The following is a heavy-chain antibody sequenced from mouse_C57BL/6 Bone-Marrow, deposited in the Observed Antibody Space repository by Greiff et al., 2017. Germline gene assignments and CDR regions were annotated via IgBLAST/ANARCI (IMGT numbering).Heavy chain of an antibody. D-gene: IGHD2-12*01. J-gene: IGHJ3*01. CDR3: ARGEYNYGGAWFAY. Sequence: EVKVEESGGGLVKPGGSLKLSCAASGFTFSDYGMHWVRQAPEKGLEWVAYISSGSSTIYYAVTVKGRFTISRDNAKNTLFLQMTSLRSEDAAMDFCARGEYNYGGAWFAYWGQGTLVTVSA. V-gene: IGHV5-17*01. CDR2: ISSGSSTI. CDR1: GFTFSDYG.